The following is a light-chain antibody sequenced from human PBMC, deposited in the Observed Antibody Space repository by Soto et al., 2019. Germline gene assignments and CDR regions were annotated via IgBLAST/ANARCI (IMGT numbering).Light chain of an antibody. CDR3: QTWGTGIQV. CDR2: LNSDGSH. Sequence: QSVLTQSPSASASLGASVKLTCTLSSGHSSYTIAWHQQQPEKGPRYLMNLNSDGSHSKGDGIPDRFSGSSSGAERYLTIPSLQSEDEADYYCQTWGTGIQVFGGGTQLTVL. CDR1: SGHSSYT. V-gene: IGLV4-69*01. J-gene: IGLJ2*01.